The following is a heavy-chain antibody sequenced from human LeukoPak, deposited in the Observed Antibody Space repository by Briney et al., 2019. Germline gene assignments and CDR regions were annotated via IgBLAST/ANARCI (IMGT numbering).Heavy chain of an antibody. Sequence: SVKVSCKASGGTFSSYAISWVRQAPGQGLEWMGRIIPILGIANYAQKFQGRVTITADKSTSTAYMELSSLRSEDTAVYYCARAGRLGYCSGGSCYLPGYWGQGTLVTVSS. CDR2: IIPILGIA. CDR3: ARAGRLGYCSGGSCYLPGY. CDR1: GGTFSSYA. V-gene: IGHV1-69*04. D-gene: IGHD2-15*01. J-gene: IGHJ4*02.